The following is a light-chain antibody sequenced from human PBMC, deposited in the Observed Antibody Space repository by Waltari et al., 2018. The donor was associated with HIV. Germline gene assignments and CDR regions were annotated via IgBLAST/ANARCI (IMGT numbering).Light chain of an antibody. J-gene: IGKJ4*01. Sequence: DIVLTPSPDSLAVSLVERATVKCRSSRTVFFNSTNQNFLAWYQQKPGKSPKVRFYWASTRAYGVPARFTASGSGTEFSLTISGLQAEDVAAYSCQQYYTIGPGFGGGTKLEIK. CDR3: QQYYTIGPG. CDR1: RTVFFNSTNQNF. CDR2: WAS. V-gene: IGKV4-1*01.